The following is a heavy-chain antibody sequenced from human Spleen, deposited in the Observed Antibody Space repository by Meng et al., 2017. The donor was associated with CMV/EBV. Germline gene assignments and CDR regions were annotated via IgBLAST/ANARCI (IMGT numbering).Heavy chain of an antibody. CDR1: GGTFGNYA. D-gene: IGHD5-12*01. V-gene: IGHV1-69*10. CDR2: IIPILGIS. Sequence: QVQLVQSGAEGKKSGSSVKVSCKAAGGTFGNYAMNWVRQAPGQGLEWMGGIIPILGISNYAQKFQGRVTATADKSTRTAYMELSSPTSEDTAVYYCARGSGYLNPFDYWGQGTLVTVSS. CDR3: ARGSGYLNPFDY. J-gene: IGHJ4*02.